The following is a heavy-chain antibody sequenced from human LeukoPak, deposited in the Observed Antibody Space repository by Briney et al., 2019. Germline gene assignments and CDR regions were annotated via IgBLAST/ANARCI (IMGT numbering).Heavy chain of an antibody. Sequence: ASVKVPCKASGYSFTSNYIHWVRQAPGQGLEWMGMIYPSDGSTSYAQKFQGRVTMTTDIFTSTAYMELRSLRSDDTAVYYCARDGGYSSSWSGYWGQGTLVTVSS. CDR1: GYSFTSNY. CDR2: IYPSDGST. CDR3: ARDGGYSSSWSGY. D-gene: IGHD6-13*01. V-gene: IGHV1-46*01. J-gene: IGHJ4*02.